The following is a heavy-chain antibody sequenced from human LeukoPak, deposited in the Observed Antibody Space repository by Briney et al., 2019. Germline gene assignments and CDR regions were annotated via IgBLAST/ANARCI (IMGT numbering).Heavy chain of an antibody. CDR2: IYQSGST. J-gene: IGHJ4*02. CDR1: GYFITTGRY. D-gene: IGHD2-2*01. Sequence: SETLSLTCAVSGYFITTGRYWGWIRLPPGKGLEWIGSIYQSGSTCYNPSLKSRVTISVDTSKNQFSLNLRSVTAADTAVYYCARSLSTAGIDYWGQGTLVTVSS. V-gene: IGHV4-38-2*01. CDR3: ARSLSTAGIDY.